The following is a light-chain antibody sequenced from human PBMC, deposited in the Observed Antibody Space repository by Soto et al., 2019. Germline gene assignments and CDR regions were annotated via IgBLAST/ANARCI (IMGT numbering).Light chain of an antibody. V-gene: IGKV1-17*03. Sequence: DIQMTQSPSAMSASVGDEVTITCRASQDITNYLVWFQQKPGKVPKRLIYAASDLQSGFPARFSGSGSGTEFTLTISSQQPEDFATYYCLKHDNYPYTFGQGTKQEIK. CDR1: QDITNY. CDR3: LKHDNYPYT. J-gene: IGKJ2*01. CDR2: AAS.